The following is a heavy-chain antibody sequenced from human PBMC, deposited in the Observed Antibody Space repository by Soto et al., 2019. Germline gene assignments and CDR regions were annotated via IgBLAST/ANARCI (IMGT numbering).Heavy chain of an antibody. D-gene: IGHD3-9*01. Sequence: GGSLRLSCAASGFTFNAYTTNWLRQAPGKGLEWFSGIGGSGGRTYYADSGKCRFTISRDTSKNTLYLQMNSLRAEDTAVYYCAKDRHPDGIWTFDFWGQGPLVTVSS. CDR3: AKDRHPDGIWTFDF. CDR1: GFTFNAYT. J-gene: IGHJ4*02. V-gene: IGHV3-23*01. CDR2: IGGSGGRT.